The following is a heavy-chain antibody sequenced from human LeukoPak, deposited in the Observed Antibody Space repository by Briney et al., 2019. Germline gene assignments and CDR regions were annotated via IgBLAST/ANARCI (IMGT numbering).Heavy chain of an antibody. CDR1: GFSLSTSGVG. D-gene: IGHD6-19*01. J-gene: IGHJ4*02. V-gene: IGHV2-5*02. CDR2: IYWADDK. Sequence: ESGPTLVKPTQTLTLTCTFSGFSLSTSGVGVGWIRQPPVKALEWLALIYWADDKRYSPSLKSRLTITKDTSKNQVVLTMTNMDPVDTATYYCARRQFSAVAGHGPLDYWGQGTLVTVSS. CDR3: ARRQFSAVAGHGPLDY.